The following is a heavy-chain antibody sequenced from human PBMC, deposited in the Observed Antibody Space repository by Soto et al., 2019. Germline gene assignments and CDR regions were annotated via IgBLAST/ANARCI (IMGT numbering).Heavy chain of an antibody. J-gene: IGHJ5*02. CDR2: IYHSGST. D-gene: IGHD5-18*01. CDR3: ARVKDTAMGRDWFDP. V-gene: IGHV4-4*02. CDR1: GGSISSSNW. Sequence: SETLSLTCAVSGGSISSSNWWSWVRQPPEKGLEWIGEIYHSGSTNYNPSLKRRVTISVDKSKNQFSLKLSSVTAADTAVYYCARVKDTAMGRDWFDPWGQGTLVTVSS.